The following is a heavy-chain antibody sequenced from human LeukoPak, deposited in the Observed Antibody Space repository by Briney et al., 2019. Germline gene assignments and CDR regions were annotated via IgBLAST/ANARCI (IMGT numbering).Heavy chain of an antibody. D-gene: IGHD2-2*01. CDR1: GYTFSGYY. J-gene: IGHJ4*02. Sequence: ASVKVSCKSSGYTFSGYYMHWVRQPPGQGREWMGWINPNRGGTNYPQNFQGRITMIKNTSISTAYVEMSRLRSDDTAVDYVSRVDCSSTSLPPRQGGQGTMVSVS. CDR3: SRVDCSSTSLPPRQ. V-gene: IGHV1-2*02. CDR2: INPNRGGT.